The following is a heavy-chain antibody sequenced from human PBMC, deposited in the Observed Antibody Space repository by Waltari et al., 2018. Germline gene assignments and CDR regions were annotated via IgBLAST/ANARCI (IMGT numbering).Heavy chain of an antibody. V-gene: IGHV3-73*01. CDR3: SGGEVTGTDF. J-gene: IGHJ4*02. CDR1: ASTFRGST. Sequence: EVQVVESGGGLVQPGGSLKLPWPTSASTFRGSTIHWSRQTSGKRLEWVGRIRRQPYNYATAYSASVKGRFTISRDDSKNTAYLQMNNLMTEDTAVYYCSGGEVTGTDFWGQGTLVTVSS. CDR2: IRRQPYNYAT. D-gene: IGHD6-19*01.